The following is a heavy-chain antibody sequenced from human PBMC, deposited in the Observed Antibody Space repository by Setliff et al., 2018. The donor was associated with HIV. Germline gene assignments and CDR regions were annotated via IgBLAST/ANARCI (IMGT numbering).Heavy chain of an antibody. CDR3: AVSSGWYRHDY. V-gene: IGHV4-61*02. CDR1: GGSITSDTYY. Sequence: PSETLSLTCSVSGGSITSDTYYWGWIRQPPGKGLEWIGRIYTSGSTNYNPSLKSRVTISVDTSKNQFSLKLSSVTAADTAVYYCAVSSGWYRHDYWGQGTLVTVSS. CDR2: IYTSGST. J-gene: IGHJ4*02. D-gene: IGHD6-19*01.